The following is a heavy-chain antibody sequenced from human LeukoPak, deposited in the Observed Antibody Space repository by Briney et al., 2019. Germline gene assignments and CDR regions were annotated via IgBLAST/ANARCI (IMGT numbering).Heavy chain of an antibody. V-gene: IGHV3-7*01. CDR1: GFTFSNYW. J-gene: IGHJ5*01. CDR2: IKQDGSEK. D-gene: IGHD1-1*01. CDR3: ARDKTTGDSWFDS. Sequence: GGSLRLSCAASGFTFSNYWMSWVRQAPGKGLEWVANIKQDGSEKYYVDSVKGRFTISRDNAKNSLSLQMNSLRAEDTAVYYCARDKTTGDSWFDSWGQGTQVTVSS.